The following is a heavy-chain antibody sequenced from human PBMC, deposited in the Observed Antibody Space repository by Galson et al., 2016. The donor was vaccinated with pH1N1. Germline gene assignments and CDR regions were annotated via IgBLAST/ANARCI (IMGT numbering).Heavy chain of an antibody. Sequence: QSGAEVKKPGKSLKISCKGSGSSFTNYWIGWVRQMPGKGLEWMGIIYPSDSDTRYSLSFQGQVTISADKSISTAYLQWSSLKASDTAIYYCARGSGSPDSYYYYGMDVWGQGTTVTVSS. CDR3: ARGSGSPDSYYYYGMDV. CDR2: IYPSDSDT. J-gene: IGHJ6*02. CDR1: GSSFTNYW. D-gene: IGHD3-10*01. V-gene: IGHV5-51*01.